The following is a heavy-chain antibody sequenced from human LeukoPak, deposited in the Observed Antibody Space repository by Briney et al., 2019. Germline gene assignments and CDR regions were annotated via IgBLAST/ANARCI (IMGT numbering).Heavy chain of an antibody. V-gene: IGHV1-2*04. CDR2: INPNSGGT. D-gene: IGHD3-22*01. CDR1: GYTFTGYY. J-gene: IGHJ4*02. Sequence: ASVKVSCKASGYTFTGYYMHWVRQAPGQGLEWMGWINPNSGGTNYAQKFQGWVTMTRDTSISTAYMELSRLRSDDTAVYYCARDEGYYDSSGYPDYWGQGTLVTVSS. CDR3: ARDEGYYDSSGYPDY.